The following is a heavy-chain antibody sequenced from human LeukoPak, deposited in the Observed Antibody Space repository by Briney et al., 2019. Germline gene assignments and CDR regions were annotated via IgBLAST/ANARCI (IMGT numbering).Heavy chain of an antibody. V-gene: IGHV3-9*01. CDR2: ISWNSGSI. CDR3: ATSPNYDILTGYYRN. Sequence: GGSLRLSCAASGFTFDDYAMHWVRQAPGKGLEWVSGISWNSGSIGYADSVKGRFTISRDNAKNSLYLQMNSPRAEDTALYYCATSPNYDILTGYYRNWGQGTLVTVSS. D-gene: IGHD3-9*01. CDR1: GFTFDDYA. J-gene: IGHJ4*02.